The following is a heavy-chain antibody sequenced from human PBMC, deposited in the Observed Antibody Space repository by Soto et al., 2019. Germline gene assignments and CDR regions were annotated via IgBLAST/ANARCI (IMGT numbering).Heavy chain of an antibody. CDR2: IYPGDSDT. V-gene: IGHV5-51*01. Sequence: PGESLKISCKGSGYSFTSYWIGWVRQMPGKGLEWMGIIYPGDSDTRYSPSFQGQVTISADKSISTAYLQWSSLKASDTAMHYCARPSPLDAAMVKSYYYYGMDVWGQGTTVTVSS. CDR1: GYSFTSYW. D-gene: IGHD5-18*01. J-gene: IGHJ6*02. CDR3: ARPSPLDAAMVKSYYYYGMDV.